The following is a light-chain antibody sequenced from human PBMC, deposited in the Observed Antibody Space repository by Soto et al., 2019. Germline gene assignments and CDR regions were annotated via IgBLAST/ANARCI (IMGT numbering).Light chain of an antibody. CDR3: QKYNSAPQT. CDR1: QGISNY. J-gene: IGKJ1*01. Sequence: DIQMTQSPSSLSASVGGRVTITCRARQGISNYLAWYQQKPGKVPKLLIYAPSTLQSGVPSRFSGSGSGTDFTLTISSLQPEDVATYYCQKYNSAPQTFGQGTKVEIK. V-gene: IGKV1-27*01. CDR2: APS.